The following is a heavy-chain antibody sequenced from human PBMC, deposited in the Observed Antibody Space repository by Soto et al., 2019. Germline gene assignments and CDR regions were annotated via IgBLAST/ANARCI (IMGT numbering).Heavy chain of an antibody. CDR3: ARIQLDTIMALDY. J-gene: IGHJ4*02. Sequence: QVPLVESGGGVVQPGRSLRLSCAASGFTFNTYGFHWVRQAPGKGLEWVAVIWSDGNNKYYTDSVKGRFTISRDTSKNTLYRQMNSLRVDDTAVYYCARIQLDTIMALDYWGQGALVTVSS. V-gene: IGHV3-33*01. CDR2: IWSDGNNK. D-gene: IGHD1-1*01. CDR1: GFTFNTYG.